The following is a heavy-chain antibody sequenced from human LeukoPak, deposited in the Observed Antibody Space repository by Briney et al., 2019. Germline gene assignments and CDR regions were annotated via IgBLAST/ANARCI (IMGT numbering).Heavy chain of an antibody. CDR1: GFTFSSYW. CDR3: AKDYSKTSYYGSGTYYRPNWFDP. CDR2: IKKDGSEK. V-gene: IGHV3-7*01. Sequence: HTGGSLRLSCAASGFTFSSYWMSWVRQAPGKGLEWVANIKKDGSEKYYVDSVKGRFTISRDNAKTSLYLQMNSLRAEDTAVYYCAKDYSKTSYYGSGTYYRPNWFDPWGQGTLVTVSS. J-gene: IGHJ5*02. D-gene: IGHD3-10*01.